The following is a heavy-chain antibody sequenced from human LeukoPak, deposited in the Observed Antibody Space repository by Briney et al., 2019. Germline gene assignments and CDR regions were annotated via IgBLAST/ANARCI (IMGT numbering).Heavy chain of an antibody. J-gene: IGHJ4*02. Sequence: GGSLRLSCAASGSTFSSYAMSWVRQVPGKGLEWVSAISGSGGSTYYADSVKGRFTISRDNSKNTLYLQMNSLRAEDTAVYYCASHDFWSGYYTEFDYWGQGTLVTVSS. CDR1: GSTFSSYA. CDR3: ASHDFWSGYYTEFDY. D-gene: IGHD3-3*01. CDR2: ISGSGGST. V-gene: IGHV3-23*01.